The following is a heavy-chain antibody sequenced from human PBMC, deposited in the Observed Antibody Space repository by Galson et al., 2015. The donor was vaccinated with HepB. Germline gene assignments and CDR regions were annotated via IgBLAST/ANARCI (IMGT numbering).Heavy chain of an antibody. CDR1: GFTFSTYW. J-gene: IGHJ6*03. CDR2: IKQDGSEK. Sequence: SLRLSCAASGFTFSTYWMSWVRQAPGKGLEWVATIKQDGSEKYYVDSVGGRFTISRDNLRNSLYLQMNSLRVEDTAVYYCASGPYYYYYMDVWGKGTTVTVSS. V-gene: IGHV3-7*03. CDR3: ASGPYYYYYMDV.